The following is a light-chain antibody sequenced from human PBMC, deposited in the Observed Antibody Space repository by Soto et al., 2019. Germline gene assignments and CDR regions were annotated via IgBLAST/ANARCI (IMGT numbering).Light chain of an antibody. Sequence: EIVLTQSPGTLSLSPGERDSLSCRASQRVSSHSLAWYQQKPGRAPRTLIYGASSRATGIPDRFSASGSGTDFTLTISRLEPEDFAVYYCHHYPRSSWTFGQGTKVDNK. CDR1: QRVSSHS. CDR3: HHYPRSSWT. J-gene: IGKJ1*01. CDR2: GAS. V-gene: IGKV3-20*01.